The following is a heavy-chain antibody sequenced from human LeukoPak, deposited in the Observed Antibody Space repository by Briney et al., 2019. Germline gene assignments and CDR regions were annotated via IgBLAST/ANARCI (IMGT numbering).Heavy chain of an antibody. D-gene: IGHD3-9*01. J-gene: IGHJ4*02. V-gene: IGHV3-23*01. CDR2: VSGSGTST. CDR1: GFTFINYG. CDR3: AKAHYDILTGYYNYYFDY. Sequence: PGGSLRLSCAGSGFTFINYGMIWVRQAPGKGLEWVSSVSGSGTSTHYADSVKGRFTITRDNSKDTVDLQMNSLRAEDTAVYYCAKAHYDILTGYYNYYFDYWGQGTLVTVSS.